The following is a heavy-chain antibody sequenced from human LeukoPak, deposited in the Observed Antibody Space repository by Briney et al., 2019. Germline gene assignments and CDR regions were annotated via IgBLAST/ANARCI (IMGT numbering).Heavy chain of an antibody. D-gene: IGHD3-3*01. V-gene: IGHV4-34*01. CDR2: INHSGST. CDR1: GGSFSGYY. CDR3: ARVRLAYYDFWSGSPAPHGMDV. J-gene: IGHJ6*02. Sequence: SETLSLTCAAYGGSFSGYYWSWIRQPPGKGLEWIGEINHSGSTNYNPSLKSRVTISVDTSKNQFSLKLSSVTAADTAVYYCARVRLAYYDFWSGSPAPHGMDVWGQGTTVTVSS.